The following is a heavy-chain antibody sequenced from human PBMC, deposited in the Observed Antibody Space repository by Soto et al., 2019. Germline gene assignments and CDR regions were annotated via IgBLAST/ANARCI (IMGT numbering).Heavy chain of an antibody. Sequence: PGGSLRLSCAASGFTFSSFGIHWVRQAPGKGLEWVAVISYDGSNKYYADSVKGRFTISRDNSKSTLYLQMNSLRAEDTAVYYCAKTTVPFGRLAVAGPFDHWGQGTLVTV. V-gene: IGHV3-30*18. J-gene: IGHJ4*02. D-gene: IGHD6-19*01. CDR3: AKTTVPFGRLAVAGPFDH. CDR1: GFTFSSFG. CDR2: ISYDGSNK.